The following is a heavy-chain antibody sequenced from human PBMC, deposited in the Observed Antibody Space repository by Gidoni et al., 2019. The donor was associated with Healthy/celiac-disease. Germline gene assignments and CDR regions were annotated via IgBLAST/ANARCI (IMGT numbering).Heavy chain of an antibody. Sequence: QVQLVQSGAEVHKPGASVKVSCKVSGYTLTELSMHWVRQAPGKGLEWMGGFDPEDGETIYAQKFQGRVTMTEETSTDTDDMELSSLRSEDTAVYDCATVRITIFGGQYYYYYGMDVWGQGNTVTVSS. V-gene: IGHV1-24*01. CDR2: FDPEDGET. D-gene: IGHD3-3*01. CDR1: GYTLTELS. CDR3: ATVRITIFGGQYYYYYGMDV. J-gene: IGHJ6*02.